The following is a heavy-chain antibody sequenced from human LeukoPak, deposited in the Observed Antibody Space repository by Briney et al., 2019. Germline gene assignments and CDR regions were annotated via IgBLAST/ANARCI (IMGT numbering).Heavy chain of an antibody. V-gene: IGHV1-69*02. D-gene: IGHD3-3*01. Sequence: SVKVSCKASGGTFSSYTISWVRQAPGQGHEWMGRIIPILGIANYAQKFQGRVTITADKSTSTAYMELSSLRSEDTAVYYCARRPYYDFWSGYIPNWFDPWGQGTLVTVS. CDR3: ARRPYYDFWSGYIPNWFDP. CDR1: GGTFSSYT. CDR2: IIPILGIA. J-gene: IGHJ5*02.